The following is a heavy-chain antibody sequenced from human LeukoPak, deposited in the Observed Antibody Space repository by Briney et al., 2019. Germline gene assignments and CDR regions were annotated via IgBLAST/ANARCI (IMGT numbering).Heavy chain of an antibody. CDR3: ASESVSGTFGGGGMDV. V-gene: IGHV3-30*04. CDR2: ISYDGSKK. Sequence: GGSLRLSCVGSGFTFGNYAMHWVRQAPGKGLEWVAIISYDGSKKYFADSVKVRFTISRDDSKKTVSLQMNSLRTEDTAVYYCASESVSGTFGGGGMDVWGLGTTVTVSS. J-gene: IGHJ6*02. CDR1: GFTFGNYA. D-gene: IGHD3-16*01.